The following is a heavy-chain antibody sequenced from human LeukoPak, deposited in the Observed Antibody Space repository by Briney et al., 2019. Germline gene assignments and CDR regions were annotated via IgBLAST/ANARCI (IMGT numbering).Heavy chain of an antibody. CDR1: GGSFSSYQ. D-gene: IGHD3-16*01. CDR3: ARDAWGAL. V-gene: IGHV4-34*01. J-gene: IGHJ2*01. Sequence: AETLSVTCAVYGGSFSSYQWTWIRQPPGKGLEWIGEINHGGSTNYNPSLKSRVTISVDTSTNQFSLKLSSVTAADTAVYYCARDAWGALWGRGTLVTVSS. CDR2: INHGGST.